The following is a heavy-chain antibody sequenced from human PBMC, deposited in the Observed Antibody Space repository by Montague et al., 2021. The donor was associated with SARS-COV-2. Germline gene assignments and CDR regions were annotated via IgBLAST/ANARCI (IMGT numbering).Heavy chain of an antibody. J-gene: IGHJ4*01. D-gene: IGHD3-10*01. Sequence: SAPLSLPCRVSGGSLSSTTYYWGWIRQTPGRGLEWIGNIYYDGSIYYNPSLQSRVTISVDTSKKQFSLKLTSVTAADTAVYYCESGPSSGPSYPFFHYWGHGTLVTVSS. CDR1: GGSLSSTTYY. CDR3: ESGPSSGPSYPFFHY. V-gene: IGHV4-39*01. CDR2: IYYDGSI.